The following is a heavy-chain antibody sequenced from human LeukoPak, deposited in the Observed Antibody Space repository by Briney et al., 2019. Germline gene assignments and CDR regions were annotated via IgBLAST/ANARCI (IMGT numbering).Heavy chain of an antibody. D-gene: IGHD3-22*01. J-gene: IGHJ4*02. Sequence: SETLSLTCTVSGDSITSHYWSWIRQPPGQGLEWIGYIYDTGGANYNPSLKSRVTISRDTSKNQFSLNVTSVTAADTAIYYCARGHYYGNSGDYWGQGTLVTVSS. V-gene: IGHV4-59*11. CDR3: ARGHYYGNSGDY. CDR2: IYDTGGA. CDR1: GDSITSHY.